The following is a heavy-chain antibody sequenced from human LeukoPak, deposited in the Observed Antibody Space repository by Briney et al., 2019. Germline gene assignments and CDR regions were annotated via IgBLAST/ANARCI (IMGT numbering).Heavy chain of an antibody. CDR2: IKQDGSEK. Sequence: GGSLRLSCAASGFTFTTYWMGWVRQAPGKGLEWVASIKQDGSEKYYVDSVKGRFTISRDNAKNSLYLQMNSLRAEDTAVYYCARDGYSSGWYLVDYWGQGTLVTVS. CDR1: GFTFTTYW. J-gene: IGHJ4*02. CDR3: ARDGYSSGWYLVDY. V-gene: IGHV3-7*01. D-gene: IGHD6-19*01.